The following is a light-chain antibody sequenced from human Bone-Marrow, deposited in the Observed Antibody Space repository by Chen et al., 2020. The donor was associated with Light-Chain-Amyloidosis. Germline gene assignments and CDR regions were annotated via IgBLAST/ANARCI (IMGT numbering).Light chain of an antibody. CDR3: CSYAGSYTRV. Sequence: QSALTQPRSVSGSPGQSVAISCTGTSSDVGVYDYVSWYQQHPGKAPKFMVYDVSKRPSGVPNHFSGSKSGNTASLTISGLQAEDEAGYYCCSYAGSYTRVFGGGTKLTVI. CDR2: DVS. V-gene: IGLV2-11*01. CDR1: SSDVGVYDY. J-gene: IGLJ3*02.